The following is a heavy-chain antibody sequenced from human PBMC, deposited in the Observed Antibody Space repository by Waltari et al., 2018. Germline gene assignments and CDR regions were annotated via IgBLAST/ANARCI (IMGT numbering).Heavy chain of an antibody. CDR2: IYTSGST. V-gene: IGHV4-4*07. D-gene: IGHD2-21*01. CDR3: AREGGADCGGDCQGFDY. CDR1: GGSISSYH. J-gene: IGHJ4*02. Sequence: QVQLQESGPGLGKPSEPLSLTCSVPGGSISSYHWSWIRQPAGKGLEWIGRIYTSGSTNYTPSLKSRVTMSVDTSKNQFSLKLSSVTAADTAVYYCAREGGADCGGDCQGFDYWGQGTLVTVSS.